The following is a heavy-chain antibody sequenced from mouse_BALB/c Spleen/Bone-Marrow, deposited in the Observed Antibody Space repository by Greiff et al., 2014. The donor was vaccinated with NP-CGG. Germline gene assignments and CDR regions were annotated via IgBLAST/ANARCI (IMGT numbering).Heavy chain of an antibody. CDR1: GFTFSSYG. Sequence: EVKLMESGGGLVQPGGSLKLSCAASGFTFSSYGMSWVRQTPDKRLELVASINSNDGSTYYPDSVKGRFTVSRDNAKNTLSLQMSSLKSEDTAMYYCARGNYGNYVDYFDYWGQGTTLTVSS. CDR2: INSNDGST. J-gene: IGHJ2*01. CDR3: ARGNYGNYVDYFDY. D-gene: IGHD2-1*01. V-gene: IGHV5-6-3*01.